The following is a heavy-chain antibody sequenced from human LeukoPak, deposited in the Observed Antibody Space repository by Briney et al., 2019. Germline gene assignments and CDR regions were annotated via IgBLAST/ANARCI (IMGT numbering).Heavy chain of an antibody. D-gene: IGHD3-22*01. CDR2: IWYDGSNK. CDR3: ARDLNYYDSSGYYFGGYYFDY. J-gene: IGHJ4*02. CDR1: GFTFSSYG. Sequence: GRSLRLSCATSGFTFSSYGMHWVRQAPGKGLEWVAVIWYDGSNKYYADSVKGRLTISRANSKNTLYLQMNSLRAEDTAVYYCARDLNYYDSSGYYFGGYYFDYWGQGTLVTVSS. V-gene: IGHV3-33*01.